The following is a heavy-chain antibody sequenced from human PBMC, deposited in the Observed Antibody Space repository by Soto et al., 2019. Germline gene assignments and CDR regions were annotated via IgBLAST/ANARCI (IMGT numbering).Heavy chain of an antibody. CDR3: ARDGVYFDWSQNWFDP. J-gene: IGHJ5*02. CDR2: INAGNGNT. D-gene: IGHD3-9*01. Sequence: QVQLVQSGAEVKKPGASVKVSCKASGYTFTSYAMHWVRQAPGQRLEWMGWINAGNGNTKYSQKFQGRVTITRDTSASTAYMELSSLRSEDTAVYYCARDGVYFDWSQNWFDPWGQGTLVTVSS. V-gene: IGHV1-3*01. CDR1: GYTFTSYA.